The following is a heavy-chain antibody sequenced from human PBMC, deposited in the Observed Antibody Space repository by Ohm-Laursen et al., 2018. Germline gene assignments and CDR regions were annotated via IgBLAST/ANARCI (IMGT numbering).Heavy chain of an antibody. Sequence: SLRLSCTASGFTFSSYGMHWVRQAPGKGLEWVAVISYDGSNKYYADSVKGRFTISRDNSKNTLYLQMNSLRAEDTAVYYCAKPITMIVVVGGLDYWGQGTLVTVSS. D-gene: IGHD3-22*01. V-gene: IGHV3-30*18. CDR3: AKPITMIVVVGGLDY. CDR1: GFTFSSYG. J-gene: IGHJ4*02. CDR2: ISYDGSNK.